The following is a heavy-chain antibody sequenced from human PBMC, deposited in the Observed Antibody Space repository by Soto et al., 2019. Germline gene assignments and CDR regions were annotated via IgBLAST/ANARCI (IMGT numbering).Heavy chain of an antibody. Sequence: PSQTLSLTCAISGDSVSSNSAAWNWIRQSPSRGLEWLGRTYYRSKWYNDYAVSVKSRITINPDTSKNQFSLQLNSVTPEDTAVYYCARDQPSSSSWDYYYYYYGMDVWGQGTTVTVSS. CDR1: GDSVSSNSAA. CDR3: ARDQPSSSSWDYYYYYYGMDV. CDR2: TYYRSKWYN. D-gene: IGHD6-13*01. V-gene: IGHV6-1*01. J-gene: IGHJ6*02.